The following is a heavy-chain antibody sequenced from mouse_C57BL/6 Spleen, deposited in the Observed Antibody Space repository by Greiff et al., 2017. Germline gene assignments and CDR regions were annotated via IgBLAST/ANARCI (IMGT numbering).Heavy chain of an antibody. Sequence: QVQLQPPGAELAKPGASVQLSCKASGYTFTSYWMHWVNQRPGQGLEWIGYINPSSGNNKYHQQFTDKATLTADKCSSTAYMQLSILTYEDAAVYDCARKTYGSSPYYAMDYWGQGTSVTVAA. V-gene: IGHV1-7*01. CDR3: ARKTYGSSPYYAMDY. CDR1: GYTFTSYW. D-gene: IGHD1-1*01. J-gene: IGHJ4*01. CDR2: INPSSGNN.